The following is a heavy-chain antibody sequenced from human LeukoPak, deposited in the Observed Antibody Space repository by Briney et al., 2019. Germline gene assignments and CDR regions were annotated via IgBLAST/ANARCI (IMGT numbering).Heavy chain of an antibody. CDR1: GGSISSGGYS. V-gene: IGHV4-30-2*01. D-gene: IGHD2-2*01. Sequence: SETLSLTCAVSGGSISSGGYSWSWIRQPPGKGLEWIGYIYHSGSTYYNLSLKSRVTISVDRSKNQFSLKLSSVTAADTAVYYCACSTSSQGYYGMDVWGQGTTVTVSS. J-gene: IGHJ6*02. CDR2: IYHSGST. CDR3: ACSTSSQGYYGMDV.